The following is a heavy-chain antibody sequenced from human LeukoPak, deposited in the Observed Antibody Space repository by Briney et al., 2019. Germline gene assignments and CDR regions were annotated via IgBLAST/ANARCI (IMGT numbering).Heavy chain of an antibody. V-gene: IGHV3-9*01. D-gene: IGHD3-22*01. CDR2: ISWNSGSI. CDR1: GFTFDDYA. Sequence: GGSLRLSCAASGFTFDDYAMHWVRQAPGKGLEWVSGISWNSGSIDYADSVKGRFTISRDNAKNSLYLQMNSLRAEDTALYYCARNFGGGDSSGPYSWGQGTLVTVSS. J-gene: IGHJ4*02. CDR3: ARNFGGGDSSGPYS.